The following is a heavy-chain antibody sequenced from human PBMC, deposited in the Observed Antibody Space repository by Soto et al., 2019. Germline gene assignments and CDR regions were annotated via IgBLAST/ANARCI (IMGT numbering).Heavy chain of an antibody. D-gene: IGHD3-16*01. CDR1: GGSFSGYY. Sequence: SETLSLTCAVYGGSFSGYYWSWIRQPPGKGLEWIGEINHSGSTNYNPSLKSRVTISVDTSKNQFSLKLSSVTAADTAVYYCARGLGGGDYYYYGMDVWGQGTRVTVSS. J-gene: IGHJ6*02. CDR3: ARGLGGGDYYYYGMDV. V-gene: IGHV4-34*01. CDR2: INHSGST.